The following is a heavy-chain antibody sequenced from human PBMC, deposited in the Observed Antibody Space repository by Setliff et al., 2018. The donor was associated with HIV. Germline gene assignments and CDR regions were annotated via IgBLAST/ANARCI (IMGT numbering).Heavy chain of an antibody. J-gene: IGHJ4*02. CDR1: GFAFSTFD. Sequence: GESLKISCAASGFAFSTFDMNWVRQSPEKGLEWVSAVSPGGDTTYYPDSVKGRFTVSRDDSRNMLFLQMNNLGVEDTAIYYCAKPTSGYYPRPFDLWGQGTMVTVSS. CDR3: AKPTSGYYPRPFDL. V-gene: IGHV3-23*01. D-gene: IGHD3-22*01. CDR2: VSPGGDTT.